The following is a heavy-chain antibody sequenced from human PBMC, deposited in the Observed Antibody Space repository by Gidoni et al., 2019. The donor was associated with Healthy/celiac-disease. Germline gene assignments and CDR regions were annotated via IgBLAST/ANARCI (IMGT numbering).Heavy chain of an antibody. D-gene: IGHD3-22*01. J-gene: IGHJ3*02. CDR1: GGSISSGGYS. V-gene: IGHV4-30-2*01. CDR3: ASSKPSIYYYDSSGYAPDAFDI. Sequence: QLQLQESGSGLVKPSQTLSLTCAVSGGSISSGGYSWSWLRQPPGKGLEWIGYSYHSGSTYYNPSLKSRVTISVDRSKNQFSLKLSSVTAADTAVYYCASSKPSIYYYDSSGYAPDAFDIWGQGTMVTVSS. CDR2: SYHSGST.